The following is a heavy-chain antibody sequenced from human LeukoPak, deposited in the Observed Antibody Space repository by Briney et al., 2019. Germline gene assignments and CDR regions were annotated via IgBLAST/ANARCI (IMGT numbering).Heavy chain of an antibody. J-gene: IGHJ4*02. CDR3: ARNERAGTYYFDY. CDR2: IYYSGST. Sequence: SETLCLTCTVSGGSISSYYWSWIRQPPGKGLEWIGYIYYSGSTNSNPSLKSRVNISVDTSKNQFSLKLGSVTAADTAVYYCARNERAGTYYFDYWGQGTLVTVSS. V-gene: IGHV4-59*13. D-gene: IGHD1-1*01. CDR1: GGSISSYY.